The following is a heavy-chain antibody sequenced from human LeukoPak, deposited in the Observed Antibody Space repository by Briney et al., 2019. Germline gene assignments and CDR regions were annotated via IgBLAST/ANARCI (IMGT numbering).Heavy chain of an antibody. CDR3: ARDGGIFGVVIGLNWFDP. V-gene: IGHV4-38-2*02. CDR1: GYFISSGYY. CDR2: IYHSGST. Sequence: SETLPLTCAVSGYFISSGYYWGWIRQPPGKGLEWTGSIYHSGSTYYNPSLKSRVTISVDTSKNQFSLKLSSVTAADTAVYYCARDGGIFGVVIGLNWFDPWGQGTLVTVSS. D-gene: IGHD3-3*01. J-gene: IGHJ5*02.